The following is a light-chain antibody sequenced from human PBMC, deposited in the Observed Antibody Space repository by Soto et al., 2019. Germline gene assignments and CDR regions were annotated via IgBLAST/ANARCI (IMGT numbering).Light chain of an antibody. V-gene: IGKV1-39*01. CDR3: QQSYISPQT. CDR1: QRITRF. J-gene: IGKJ1*01. Sequence: DIQMTQDPSSLSGFVGDRVTISWRASQRITRFVNWYQQKAGKAPSLLIYATSTLQRGVPSRFSGSGSGTDFTLTISGLQPEDSATYFCQQSYISPQTFGQGTKVDIK. CDR2: ATS.